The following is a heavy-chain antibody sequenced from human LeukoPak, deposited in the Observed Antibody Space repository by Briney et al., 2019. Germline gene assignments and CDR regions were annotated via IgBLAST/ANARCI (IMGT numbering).Heavy chain of an antibody. CDR1: GFTFSSYE. V-gene: IGHV3-48*03. D-gene: IGHD3-10*01. CDR3: ARDLYYFGSGSYVPGLPDY. J-gene: IGHJ4*02. CDR2: ICSRGSYI. Sequence: PGGSLRLSCVVSGFTFSSYEMNWVRQAPGMGLEWVSYICSRGSYIYYAESVKGRFTISRDNAKSSLYLQMNSLRAEDTAVYYCARDLYYFGSGSYVPGLPDYWGQGTLVTVSS.